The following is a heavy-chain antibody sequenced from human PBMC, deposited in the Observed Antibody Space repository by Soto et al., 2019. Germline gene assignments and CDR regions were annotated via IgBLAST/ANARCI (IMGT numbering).Heavy chain of an antibody. V-gene: IGHV4-30-4*01. CDR1: GGSTSSDNY. J-gene: IGHJ3*02. CDR2: IYYSGNT. Sequence: SETLSLTCTVSGGSTSSDNYWSWIRQPPGKGLEWIGHIYYSGNTDYNPSLKSRLAISIDTSKNQFSLKLSSVTAADTAVYFCARTRDFWSGNDAFDIWGQGTMVTVSS. CDR3: ARTRDFWSGNDAFDI. D-gene: IGHD3-3*01.